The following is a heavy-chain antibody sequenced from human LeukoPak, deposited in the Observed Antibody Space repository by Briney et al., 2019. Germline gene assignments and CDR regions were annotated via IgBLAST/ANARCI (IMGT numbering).Heavy chain of an antibody. CDR2: ISSTSIYI. CDR1: GFTFSSYS. V-gene: IGHV3-21*01. D-gene: IGHD6-19*01. CDR3: ARDPIAVAGPDY. Sequence: GGSLRLSCAASGFTFSSYSMNWVRQAPGKGLEWVSSISSTSIYIYYADSVKGRFTIFRDNAKNSLYLQMNSLRAEDTAVYYCARDPIAVAGPDYWGQGTLVTVSS. J-gene: IGHJ4*02.